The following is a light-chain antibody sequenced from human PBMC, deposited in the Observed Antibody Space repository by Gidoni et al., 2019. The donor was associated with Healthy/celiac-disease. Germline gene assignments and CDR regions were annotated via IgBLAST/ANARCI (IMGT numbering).Light chain of an antibody. CDR3: MQGTPWPRT. Sequence: VVMTQSPLSLPVTLGQPASITCRSSQSLVYSAENTYLNWFQQRPGQSPRRLIYKVSNRDSVVPDRPTGTDFSLKISRVEAADVGVYYCMQGTPWPRTFGQGTKVEIK. J-gene: IGKJ1*01. CDR2: KVS. CDR1: QSLVYSAENTY. V-gene: IGKV2-30*01.